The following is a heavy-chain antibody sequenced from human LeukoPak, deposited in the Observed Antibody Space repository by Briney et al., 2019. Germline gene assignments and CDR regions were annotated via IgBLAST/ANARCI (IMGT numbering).Heavy chain of an antibody. J-gene: IGHJ5*02. V-gene: IGHV3-23*01. CDR2: ISGSGGST. D-gene: IGHD4-17*01. Sequence: PGGSLRLSCAASGFTFSSYAMSSVRQAPGKGLEWVSGISGSGGSTYYADSVKGRFTISRDNSKNTLSLQMNSLRAEDTAVYYCAKAAYIRNYGDYPNWFDPWGQGTLVTVSS. CDR1: GFTFSSYA. CDR3: AKAAYIRNYGDYPNWFDP.